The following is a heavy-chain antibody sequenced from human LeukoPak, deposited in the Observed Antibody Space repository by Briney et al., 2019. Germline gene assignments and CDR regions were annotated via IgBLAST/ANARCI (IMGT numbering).Heavy chain of an antibody. CDR3: AKEDSEGGPNWFDP. D-gene: IGHD1-14*01. CDR2: ISSSSAYI. CDR1: GFTFSSYS. V-gene: IGHV3-21*04. J-gene: IGHJ5*02. Sequence: GGSLRLSCAASGFTFSSYSMNWVRQAPGKGLEWVSSISSSSAYIYYADSMKGRFTISRDNAKSSLFLQMNSLRAEDTAVYYCAKEDSEGGPNWFDPWGQGTLVTVSS.